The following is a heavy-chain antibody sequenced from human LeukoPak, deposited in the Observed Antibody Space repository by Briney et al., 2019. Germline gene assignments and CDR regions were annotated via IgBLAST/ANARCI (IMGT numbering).Heavy chain of an antibody. CDR2: ISSSGSTI. CDR1: LYTLSGYE. J-gene: IGHJ6*02. D-gene: IGHD4-17*01. Sequence: GGSLRLSCVPPLYTLSGYEMYSGCQAPGKGLEWVSYISSSGSTIDYADSVKGRFTISRDNAKNSLYLQMNSLRAEDTAVYYCAEYDYGTPYGTDVWGQGTTVTVSS. V-gene: IGHV3-48*03. CDR3: AEYDYGTPYGTDV.